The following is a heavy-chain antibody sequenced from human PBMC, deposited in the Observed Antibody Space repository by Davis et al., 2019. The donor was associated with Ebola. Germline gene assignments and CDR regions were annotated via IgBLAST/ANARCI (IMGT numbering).Heavy chain of an antibody. CDR3: ARIDYSYGSSR. Sequence: MPSETLSLTYTVSGVSISSYYWSWIRQPPGKGLEWIGFIYYSGTTKYNPSLKSRVTISVDTSKNQISLKLSSVTAADTAVYYCARIDYSYGSSRWGQGTLVTVSS. V-gene: IGHV4-59*08. CDR1: GVSISSYY. J-gene: IGHJ4*02. CDR2: IYYSGTT. D-gene: IGHD5-18*01.